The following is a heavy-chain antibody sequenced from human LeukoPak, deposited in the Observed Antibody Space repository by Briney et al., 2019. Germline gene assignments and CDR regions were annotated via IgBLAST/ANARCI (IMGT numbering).Heavy chain of an antibody. Sequence: PSETLSLTCTVFGGSIVSSTNYWAWVRQPPGKGLEWIGSIFCSGNTHYNPSLKSRVTMPVDTSKNEFSLKLTSVTAADTAVYYCTRHWSEFYNYGMGVWGHGTTVTVSS. CDR3: TRHWSEFYNYGMGV. V-gene: IGHV4-39*01. CDR2: IFCSGNT. D-gene: IGHD3-3*01. CDR1: GGSIVSSTNY. J-gene: IGHJ6*02.